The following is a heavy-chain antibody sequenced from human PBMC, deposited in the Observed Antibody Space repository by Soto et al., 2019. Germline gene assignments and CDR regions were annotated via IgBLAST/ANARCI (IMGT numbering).Heavy chain of an antibody. Sequence: QIQLVQSGAEMKKPGASVKVSCKASGYSFFTHGITWVRQTPGHGLEWLGWISPKNGNTRYSQILQGRVSMTTDTSTSTVYMEMTNLRSDDSAVYYCGRVSSSIVVIPDFGMDVWGQGTTVTVSS. CDR3: GRVSSSIVVIPDFGMDV. J-gene: IGHJ6*02. V-gene: IGHV1-18*04. CDR1: GYSFFTHG. D-gene: IGHD2-21*01. CDR2: ISPKNGNT.